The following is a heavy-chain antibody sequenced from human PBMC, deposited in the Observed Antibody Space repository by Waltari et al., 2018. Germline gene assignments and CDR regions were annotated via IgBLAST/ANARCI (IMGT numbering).Heavy chain of an antibody. V-gene: IGHV4-39*01. CDR2: FYHSGRT. CDR1: GGTISSSSYY. CDR3: ARLYYDFLSWFDP. D-gene: IGHD3-3*01. Sequence: QLKLQEAGRGLATHSETLSLTCNVPGGTISSSSYYRGWIRQPPGKGLEWIGFFYHSGRTYNNPSLKSRVTISVDTSKNQFSLKLSSVTAADTAMYYCARLYYDFLSWFDPWGQGTLVTVSS. J-gene: IGHJ5*02.